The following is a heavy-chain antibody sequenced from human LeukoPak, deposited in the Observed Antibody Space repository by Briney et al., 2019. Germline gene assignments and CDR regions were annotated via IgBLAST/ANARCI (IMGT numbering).Heavy chain of an antibody. CDR2: ISSSSSYI. CDR3: ASDRQWLVRGENY. V-gene: IGHV3-21*01. D-gene: IGHD6-19*01. CDR1: GFTFSSYS. Sequence: GGPLRLSCAASGFTFSSYSMNWVRQAPGKGLEWASSISSSSSYIYYADSVKGRFTISRDNAKNSLYLQMNSLRAEDTAVYYCASDRQWLVRGENYWGQGTLVTVSS. J-gene: IGHJ4*02.